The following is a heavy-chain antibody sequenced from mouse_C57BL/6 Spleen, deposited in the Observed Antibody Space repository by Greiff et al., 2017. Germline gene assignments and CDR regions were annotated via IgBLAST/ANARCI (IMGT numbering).Heavy chain of an antibody. D-gene: IGHD1-1*01. Sequence: EVQLQQSGPELVKPGASVKISCKASGYTFTDYYMNWVKQNHGKSLEWIGDINPNNGGTSYNQKFKGKATLTVDKSSSTAYMELRSLTSEDSAVYYCARDDYYGSSPGYWGQGTTLTVSS. V-gene: IGHV1-26*01. CDR3: ARDDYYGSSPGY. CDR1: GYTFTDYY. J-gene: IGHJ2*01. CDR2: INPNNGGT.